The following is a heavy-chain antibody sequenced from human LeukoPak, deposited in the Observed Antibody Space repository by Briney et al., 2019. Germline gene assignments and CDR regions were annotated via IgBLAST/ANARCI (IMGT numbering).Heavy chain of an antibody. CDR3: GRYYDSSGSFDY. Sequence: PSDTLSLTCTVSGGSISSSSYYWGWIRQPPGKGLEWIGSIYYSGSTYYNPSLKSRVTISVDTSKNQFSLKLSSVTAADTAVYYCGRYYDSSGSFDYWGQGTLVTVSS. J-gene: IGHJ4*02. CDR2: IYYSGST. CDR1: GGSISSSSYY. D-gene: IGHD3-22*01. V-gene: IGHV4-39*01.